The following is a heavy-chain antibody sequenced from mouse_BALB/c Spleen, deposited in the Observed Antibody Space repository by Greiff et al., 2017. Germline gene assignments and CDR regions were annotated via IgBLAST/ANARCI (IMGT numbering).Heavy chain of an antibody. CDR3: ASYGDY. D-gene: IGHD1-1*01. J-gene: IGHJ2*01. V-gene: IGHV1-87*01. CDR2: IYPGDGDT. Sequence: VQLQESGAELARPGASVKLSCKASGYTFTSYWMQWVKQRPGQGLEWIGAIYPGDGDTRYTQKFKGKATLTADKSSSTAYMQLSSLASEDSAVYYCASYGDYWGQGTTLTVSS. CDR1: GYTFTSYW.